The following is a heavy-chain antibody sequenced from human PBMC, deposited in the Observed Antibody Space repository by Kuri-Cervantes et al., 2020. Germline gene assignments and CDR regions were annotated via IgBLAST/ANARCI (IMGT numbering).Heavy chain of an antibody. CDR3: ARDYVSGYYLTTFDY. V-gene: IGHV3-20*04. Sequence: GGSLRLSCAASAFSFSNAWMNWVRQGPGKGLEWVSLINWNGGSTGYADSVKGRFTISRDNAKNSLYLQMNSLRAEDTALYYCARDYVSGYYLTTFDYWGQGTLVTVSS. D-gene: IGHD3-22*01. J-gene: IGHJ4*02. CDR1: AFSFSNAW. CDR2: INWNGGST.